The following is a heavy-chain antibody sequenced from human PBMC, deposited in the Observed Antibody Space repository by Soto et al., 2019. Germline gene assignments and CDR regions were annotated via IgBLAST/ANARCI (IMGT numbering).Heavy chain of an antibody. D-gene: IGHD6-19*01. Sequence: PSETLSLTCTVSGGSVSSGSYYWSWIRQSPGKGLEWIGYIYYSGSTNYNPSLKSRVTMSVDTSKNQFSMKLSSVTAADTAVYYCARHGQWLVTGYFYYGMDVWGQGTTVTVSS. CDR1: GGSVSSGSYY. CDR2: IYYSGST. V-gene: IGHV4-61*01. CDR3: ARHGQWLVTGYFYYGMDV. J-gene: IGHJ6*02.